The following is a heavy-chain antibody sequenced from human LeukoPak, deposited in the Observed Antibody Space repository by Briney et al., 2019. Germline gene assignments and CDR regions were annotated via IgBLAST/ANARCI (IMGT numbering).Heavy chain of an antibody. V-gene: IGHV4-59*08. CDR3: ARALVRGVVGPQFDP. CDR2: LHHNGGI. D-gene: IGHD3-10*01. CDR1: GYSLSSSY. Sequence: SETLSLTCTVSGYSLSSSYWSWIRQSPGKGLEWIGYLHHNGGINDNPSLTIRATISVYTSQNNFFLRLRSVTAADTAVYYCARALVRGVVGPQFDPWGQEILVTLSS. J-gene: IGHJ5*02.